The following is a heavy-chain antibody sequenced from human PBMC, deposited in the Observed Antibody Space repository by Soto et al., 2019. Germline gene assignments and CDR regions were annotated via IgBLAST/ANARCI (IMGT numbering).Heavy chain of an antibody. CDR2: FYYSGST. CDR3: ARHGSGSYYNNWFDP. J-gene: IGHJ5*02. Sequence: PSDTLSLTSIGCGGPISTGSYYWSWIRQHPGKGLEWIGCFYYSGSTYYNPSLKSRVTISLDTSKNQFSLKLSSVTAADTAVYYCARHGSGSYYNNWFDPWGQG. D-gene: IGHD3-10*01. V-gene: IGHV4-39*01. CDR1: GGPISTGSYY.